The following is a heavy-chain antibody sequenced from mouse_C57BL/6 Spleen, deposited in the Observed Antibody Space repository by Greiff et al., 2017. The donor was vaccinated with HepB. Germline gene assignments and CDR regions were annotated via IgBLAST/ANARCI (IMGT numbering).Heavy chain of an antibody. V-gene: IGHV1-69*01. J-gene: IGHJ2*01. CDR1: GYTFTSYW. CDR3: ARSGLQNYGSSRGTDY. Sequence: QVQLQQPGAELVMPGASVKLSCKASGYTFTSYWMHWVKQRPGQGLEWIGEIDPSDSYTNYNQKFKGKSTLTVDKSSSTAYMQLSSLTSEDSAVYYCARSGLQNYGSSRGTDYWGQGTTLTVSS. CDR2: IDPSDSYT. D-gene: IGHD1-1*01.